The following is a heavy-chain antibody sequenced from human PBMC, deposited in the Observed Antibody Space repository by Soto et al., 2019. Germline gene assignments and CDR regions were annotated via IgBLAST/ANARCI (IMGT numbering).Heavy chain of an antibody. CDR3: TGAYYDISGYSLDP. Sequence: SDTLSLTCSVSNASISSGYWTWIRQPPGKGLDWIGYIYYGGSINYNPSLKSRVIISVDTAKNQFSLSLSSVTAADTAVYYCTGAYYDISGYSLDPWGQGTSVT. J-gene: IGHJ5*02. D-gene: IGHD3-22*01. CDR2: IYYGGSI. CDR1: NASISSGY. V-gene: IGHV4-59*07.